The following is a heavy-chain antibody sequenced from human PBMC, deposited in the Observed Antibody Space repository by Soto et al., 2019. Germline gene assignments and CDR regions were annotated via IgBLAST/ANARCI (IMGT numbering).Heavy chain of an antibody. D-gene: IGHD3-3*01. CDR3: AREATYDFWSGYSHFFDY. CDR2: INAGNGNT. J-gene: IGHJ4*02. CDR1: GYTFTSYA. V-gene: IGHV1-3*01. Sequence: ASVKVSCKASGYTFTSYAMHWVRQAPGQRLEWMGWINAGNGNTKYSQKFQGRVTITRDTSASTAYMELSSLRSEDTAVYYCAREATYDFWSGYSHFFDYWGQGTLVTVSS.